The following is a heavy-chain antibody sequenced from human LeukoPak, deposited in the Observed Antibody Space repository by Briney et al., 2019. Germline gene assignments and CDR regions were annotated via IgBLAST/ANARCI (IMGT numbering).Heavy chain of an antibody. J-gene: IGHJ6*02. V-gene: IGHV4-59*08. CDR2: IYYSGST. D-gene: IGHD2-2*01. CDR3: ARLLVPAAIDAFYYYYGMDV. CDR1: GGSSSGYY. Sequence: PSETLSLTCAVYGGSSSGYYWSWIRQPPGKGLEWIGYIYYSGSTNYNPPLKSRVTISVDTSKNQFSLKLSSVTAADTAVYYCARLLVPAAIDAFYYYYGMDVWGQGTTVTVSS.